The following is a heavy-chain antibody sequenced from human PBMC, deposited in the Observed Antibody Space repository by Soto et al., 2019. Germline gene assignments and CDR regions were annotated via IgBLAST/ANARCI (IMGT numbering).Heavy chain of an antibody. CDR2: IYWNDDK. CDR3: ARPQPLMIGTDAFDI. D-gene: IGHD3-22*01. Sequence: QITLKESGTTLVKPTQTLTLTCSFSGFSLTTSGAGVGWIRQPPGKALEWLAVIYWNDDKRYSPSLKTRLTITTDTSKNQVVLTRTNMDPVDTATYYCARPQPLMIGTDAFDIWGQGTMVTVSS. V-gene: IGHV2-5*01. CDR1: GFSLTTSGAG. J-gene: IGHJ3*02.